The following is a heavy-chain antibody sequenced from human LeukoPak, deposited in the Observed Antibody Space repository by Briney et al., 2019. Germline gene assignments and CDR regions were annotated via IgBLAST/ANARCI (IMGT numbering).Heavy chain of an antibody. CDR1: GFTFSSYW. CDR3: TTEIAFYDSSGYYVDY. J-gene: IGHJ4*02. V-gene: IGHV3-15*01. CDR2: IKSKTDGGTT. D-gene: IGHD3-22*01. Sequence: PGGSLRLSCAASGFTFSSYWMSWVRQAPGKGLEWVGRIKSKTDGGTTDYAAPVKGRFTISRDDSKNTLYLQMNSLKTEDTAVYYCTTEIAFYDSSGYYVDYWGQGTLVTVSS.